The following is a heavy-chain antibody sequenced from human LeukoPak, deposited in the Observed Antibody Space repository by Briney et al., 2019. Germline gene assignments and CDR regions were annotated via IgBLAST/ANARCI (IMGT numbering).Heavy chain of an antibody. CDR1: GGSISSYY. D-gene: IGHD6-19*01. V-gene: IGHV4-59*01. Sequence: SETLSLTCTVSGGSISSYYWSWIRQPPGKGLEWIGYIYYSGSTNYNPSLKSRVTISVDTSKNQFSLKLSSVTAADTAVYYCARMGGGWFFDYWGQGTLVTVSS. CDR3: ARMGGGWFFDY. CDR2: IYYSGST. J-gene: IGHJ4*02.